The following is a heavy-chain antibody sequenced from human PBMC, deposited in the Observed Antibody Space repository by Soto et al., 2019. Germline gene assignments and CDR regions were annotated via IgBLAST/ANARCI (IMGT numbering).Heavy chain of an antibody. CDR3: AGEDSGGFFDF. CDR2: IYSGTT. J-gene: IGHJ4*02. CDR1: GGSISSGGYS. Sequence: QLQLQESASGPVKPSQTLSLTCAVSGGSISSGGYSWNWIRQPPGKGLEWIGYIYSGTTHYNPSLKSRVTISMDRSKNQVSLSLKSVTAADTAVYYCAGEDSGGFFDFWGQGTLVTVSS. D-gene: IGHD2-15*01. V-gene: IGHV4-30-2*01.